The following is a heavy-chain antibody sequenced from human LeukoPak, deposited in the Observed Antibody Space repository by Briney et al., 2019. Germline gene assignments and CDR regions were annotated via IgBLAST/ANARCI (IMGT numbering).Heavy chain of an antibody. V-gene: IGHV4-59*01. D-gene: IGHD6-13*01. CDR3: ARGRRAAAATLFDY. CDR2: IYYSGST. Sequence: SETLSLTCTVSGGSISSYYWSWIRQPPGKGLEWIGYIYYSGSTNYNPSLKSRVTISVDTSKNQFSLKLSSVTAADTAVYYCARGRRAAAATLFDYWGQGTLVTVS. J-gene: IGHJ4*02. CDR1: GGSISSYY.